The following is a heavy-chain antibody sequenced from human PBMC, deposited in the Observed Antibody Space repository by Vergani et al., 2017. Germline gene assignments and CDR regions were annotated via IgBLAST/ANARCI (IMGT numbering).Heavy chain of an antibody. J-gene: IGHJ4*02. CDR3: ARDRLGYCSGGSCYGGAVY. CDR2: IIPIFGTA. D-gene: IGHD2-15*01. V-gene: IGHV1-69*01. Sequence: QVQLVQSGAEVKTPGSSVKVSCKASGGTFSSYAISWVRQAPGQGLEWMGGIIPIFGTAHYAQKFQGRVTITADESTRTAYMELSSLRSEDTAVYYCARDRLGYCSGGSCYGGAVYWGQGTLVTVSS. CDR1: GGTFSSYA.